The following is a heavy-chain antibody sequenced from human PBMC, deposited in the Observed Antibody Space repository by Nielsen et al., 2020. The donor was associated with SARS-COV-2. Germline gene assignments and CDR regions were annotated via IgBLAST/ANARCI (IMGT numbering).Heavy chain of an antibody. V-gene: IGHV3-30*03. CDR2: TSDDGSNK. J-gene: IGHJ4*02. CDR1: GFTFSSYG. D-gene: IGHD5-18*01. Sequence: GGSLRLSCAASGFTFSSYGMHWVRQAPGKGLEWVAVTSDDGSNKNYADSVKGRFTVSRDNSKNTLYLQMNSLRAEDTAVYYCASGLWTEFDYWGQGTLVTVSS. CDR3: ASGLWTEFDY.